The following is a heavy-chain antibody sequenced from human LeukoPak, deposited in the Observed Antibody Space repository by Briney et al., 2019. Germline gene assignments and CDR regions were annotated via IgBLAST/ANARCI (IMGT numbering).Heavy chain of an antibody. V-gene: IGHV4-39*01. CDR3: ARQIARLYPYSSNFGY. CDR1: GGSISSSSYY. Sequence: PSGTLSLTCTVSGGSISSSSYYWGWIRQPPGKGLEWIGSIYHSGNTYYNPSLKSRVTISVDTSRNQFSLRLSSVTAADTAVYYCARQIARLYPYSSNFGYWGQGTLVTVSS. CDR2: IYHSGNT. J-gene: IGHJ4*02. D-gene: IGHD6-13*01.